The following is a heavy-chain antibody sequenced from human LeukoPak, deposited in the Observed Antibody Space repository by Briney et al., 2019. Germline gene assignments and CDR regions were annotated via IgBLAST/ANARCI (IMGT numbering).Heavy chain of an antibody. J-gene: IGHJ6*03. CDR3: ARGPSYDFYYMDV. D-gene: IGHD3-3*01. CDR2: ISYDGSNK. V-gene: IGHV3-30-3*01. Sequence: GGSLRLSCAASGFTFSSYAMHWVRQAPGKGLEWVAVISYDGSNKYYADSVKGRFTISRDNSKNTLYLQMNSLRAEDTAVYYCARGPSYDFYYMDVWGKGTTVTVSS. CDR1: GFTFSSYA.